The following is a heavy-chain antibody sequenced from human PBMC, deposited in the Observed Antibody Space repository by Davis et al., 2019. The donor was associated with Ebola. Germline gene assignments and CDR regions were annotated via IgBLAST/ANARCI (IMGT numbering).Heavy chain of an antibody. CDR3: AKDREGGGSYVPFDY. J-gene: IGHJ4*02. V-gene: IGHV3-7*01. D-gene: IGHD1-26*01. CDR1: GFTFSSYW. Sequence: GESLKISCAASGFTFSSYWMSWVRQVPGKGLEWVANIKQDGSDKFYEDSVKGRFTISRDNSKNTLYLQMNSLRAEDTAVYYCAKDREGGGSYVPFDYWGQGTLVTVSS. CDR2: IKQDGSDK.